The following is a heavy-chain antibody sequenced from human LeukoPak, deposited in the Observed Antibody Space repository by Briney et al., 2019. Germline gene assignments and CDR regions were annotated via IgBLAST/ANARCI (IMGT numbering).Heavy chain of an antibody. CDR3: AKDRRTGDRARGYFDY. V-gene: IGHV3-23*01. Sequence: GGSLRLSCAASGFTFSSYAMSWVRQAPGKGLEWDSAISGSGGSTYYADSVKGRFTISRDNSKNTLYLQMNSLRAEDTAAYYCAKDRRTGDRARGYFDYWGQGTLVTVSS. CDR2: ISGSGGST. D-gene: IGHD7-27*01. J-gene: IGHJ4*02. CDR1: GFTFSSYA.